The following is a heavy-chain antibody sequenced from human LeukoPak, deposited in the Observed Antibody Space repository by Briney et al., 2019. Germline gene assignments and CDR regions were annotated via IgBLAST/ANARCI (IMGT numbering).Heavy chain of an antibody. CDR2: ISGSGGST. D-gene: IGHD1-26*01. CDR3: VKDFWDFPLSYQRMDV. CDR1: GFTFSSYA. J-gene: IGHJ6*02. Sequence: PGGSLEDFRAGSGFTFSSYAMSWVRQAPGKGLEWVSAISGSGGSTYYPDSVKGRRTIPRDNSKSTLYLQISSLRPEDTAVYNCVKDFWDFPLSYQRMDVWGPGTPGHRPL. V-gene: IGHV3-23*01.